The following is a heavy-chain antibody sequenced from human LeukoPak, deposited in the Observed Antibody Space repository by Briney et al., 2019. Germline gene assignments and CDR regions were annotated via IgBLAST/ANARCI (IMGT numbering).Heavy chain of an antibody. J-gene: IGHJ5*02. Sequence: PSQTLSLTCAVSGGSISSGGYSWSWIRQPPGKGLEWIGYIYHSGSTYYNPSLKSRVTISVDRSKNQFSLKLSSVTAADTAVYYCARERDRGAFDPWGQGTLVTVSS. CDR3: ARERDRGAFDP. V-gene: IGHV4-30-2*01. D-gene: IGHD5-24*01. CDR2: IYHSGST. CDR1: GGSISSGGYS.